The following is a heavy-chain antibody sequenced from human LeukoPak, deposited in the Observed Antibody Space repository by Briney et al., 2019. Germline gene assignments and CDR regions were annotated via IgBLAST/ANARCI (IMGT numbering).Heavy chain of an antibody. CDR2: IRSDGSDK. J-gene: IGHJ4*02. Sequence: GGSLRLSCSASGFTFSSYGMHWVRQAPGKGLGWVAFIRSDGSDKYDADSVKGRFTISRDNSKNTLYLQMNSLRAEDTAVYYCARILSSAWGELGYWGQGTLVTVYS. V-gene: IGHV3-30*02. CDR3: ARILSSAWGELGY. D-gene: IGHD3-22*01. CDR1: GFTFSSYG.